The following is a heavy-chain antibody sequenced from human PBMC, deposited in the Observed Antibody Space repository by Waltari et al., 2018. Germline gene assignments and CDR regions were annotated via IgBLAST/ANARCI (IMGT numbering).Heavy chain of an antibody. CDR1: GFTFSSYW. Sequence: EVQLVESGGGLVQPGGSLRLSCAAPGFTFSSYWMSWVRQAPGKGLEWVANIKQDGSEKYYVDSVKGRFTISRDNAKNSLYLQMNSLRAEDTAVYYCAREPASVIDDFQHWGQGTLVTVSS. CDR3: AREPASVIDDFQH. D-gene: IGHD2-21*01. CDR2: IKQDGSEK. J-gene: IGHJ1*01. V-gene: IGHV3-7*01.